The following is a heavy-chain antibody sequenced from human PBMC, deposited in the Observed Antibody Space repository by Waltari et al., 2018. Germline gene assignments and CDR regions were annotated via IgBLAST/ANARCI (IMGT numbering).Heavy chain of an antibody. CDR1: GGSFSGYY. CDR2: INQSGST. CDR3: AREGDSSSWP. D-gene: IGHD6-13*01. J-gene: IGHJ5*02. V-gene: IGHV4-34*01. Sequence: QVQLQQWGAGLLKPSETLSLTCAVYGGSFSGYYWSWIRQPPGKGLEWIGEINQSGSTNYNRSRKSRVTISVDTSKNQFSLKLSSVTAADTAVYYCAREGDSSSWPWGQGTLVTVSS.